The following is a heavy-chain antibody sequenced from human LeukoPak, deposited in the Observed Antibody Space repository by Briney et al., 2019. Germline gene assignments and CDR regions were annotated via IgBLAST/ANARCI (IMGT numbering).Heavy chain of an antibody. J-gene: IGHJ4*02. Sequence: GGSLRLSCAASGFTFISYAMSCVRQAPGKGLEWVSVITDIGVTTFYAESVKGRFNIYRDNSKSTLYLQMNSLSAEDSAIYYCAKLWRGSYPRYFDYWGQGALVTVSS. CDR1: GFTFISYA. D-gene: IGHD1-26*01. V-gene: IGHV3-23*01. CDR3: AKLWRGSYPRYFDY. CDR2: ITDIGVTT.